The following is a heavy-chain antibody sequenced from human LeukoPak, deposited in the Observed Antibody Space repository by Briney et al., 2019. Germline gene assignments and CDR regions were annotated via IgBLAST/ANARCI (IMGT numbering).Heavy chain of an antibody. CDR3: ARHSSSWSNFDY. J-gene: IGHJ4*02. CDR2: IKLDGSEK. Sequence: GGSLRLSCAASGFTFSSYSMNWVRQAPGKGLEWVANIKLDGSEKYYVDSVKGRFTISRDNAKNSLYLQMNSLRAEDTAVYYCARHSSSWSNFDYWGQGTLVTVSS. D-gene: IGHD6-13*01. V-gene: IGHV3-7*01. CDR1: GFTFSSYS.